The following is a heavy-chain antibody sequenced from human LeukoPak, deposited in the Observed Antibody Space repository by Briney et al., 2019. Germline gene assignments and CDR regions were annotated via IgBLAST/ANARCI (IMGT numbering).Heavy chain of an antibody. V-gene: IGHV4-59*01. J-gene: IGHJ6*03. CDR3: ARVPRSYYYYYYMDV. CDR1: GGSISGYH. CDR2: IYYSGSS. Sequence: PLETLSLTCTVSGGSISGYHWSWIRQPPGKGLEWLGYIYYSGSSNYNPSLKSRVTISADTSKNQFSLKLSSVTAADTAVYYCARVPRSYYYYYYMDVWGKGTTVTVSS.